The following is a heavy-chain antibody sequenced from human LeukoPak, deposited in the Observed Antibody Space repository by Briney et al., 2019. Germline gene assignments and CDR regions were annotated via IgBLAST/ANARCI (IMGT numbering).Heavy chain of an antibody. Sequence: SETLSLTCTVSDGSISSYYWSWIRQPAGKGLEWIGRIYTSGSTNYNPSLKSRVTMSVDTSKNQFSLKLSSVTAADTAVYYCARDLWDLRFGERTNWYFDLWGRGTLVTVSS. V-gene: IGHV4-4*07. CDR1: DGSISSYY. D-gene: IGHD3-10*01. CDR3: ARDLWDLRFGERTNWYFDL. J-gene: IGHJ2*01. CDR2: IYTSGST.